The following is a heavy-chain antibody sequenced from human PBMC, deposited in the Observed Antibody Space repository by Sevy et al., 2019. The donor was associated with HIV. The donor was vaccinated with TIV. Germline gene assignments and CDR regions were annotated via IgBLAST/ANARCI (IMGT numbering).Heavy chain of an antibody. CDR2: ISSSSSYI. D-gene: IGHD3-10*01. V-gene: IGHV3-21*01. Sequence: GESLKISCAASGFTFSSYSMNWVRQAPGKGLEWVSSISSSSSYIYYADSVKGRFTISRDNAKNSLYLQMNSLRAEDTAVYYCARDRGITMVRGAPDYWGQGTLVTVSS. CDR3: ARDRGITMVRGAPDY. CDR1: GFTFSSYS. J-gene: IGHJ4*02.